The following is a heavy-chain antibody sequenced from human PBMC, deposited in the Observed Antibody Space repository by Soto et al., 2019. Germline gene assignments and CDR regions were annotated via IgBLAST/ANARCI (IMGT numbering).Heavy chain of an antibody. CDR3: AKGFSNNWDVFDL. CDR1: GGTFSSSS. D-gene: IGHD1-1*01. V-gene: IGHV1-69*06. CDR2: IIPNVGSS. Sequence: QMQLVQSGAEVRRPVASVKVSCKASGGTFSSSSISWVRQAPGKGLEWMGGIIPNVGSSNYSPSLQCRVTFAAATSTIEAYMELSCLRADETVFYYYAKGFSNNWDVFDLCGDVTLVT. J-gene: IGHJ5*02.